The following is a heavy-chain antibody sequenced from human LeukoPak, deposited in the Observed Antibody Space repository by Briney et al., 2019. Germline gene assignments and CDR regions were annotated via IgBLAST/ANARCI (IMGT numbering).Heavy chain of an antibody. Sequence: ASVKVSCKASGYTFTSYYMHWMRQAPGQGLEWMGIINPSGGSTSYAQKFQGRVTMTRDTSTSTVYMELSSLRSEDTAVYYCARVLAYCGGDCYSGMDVWGQGTTVTVSS. CDR2: INPSGGST. D-gene: IGHD2-21*02. CDR1: GYTFTSYY. V-gene: IGHV1-46*01. CDR3: ARVLAYCGGDCYSGMDV. J-gene: IGHJ6*02.